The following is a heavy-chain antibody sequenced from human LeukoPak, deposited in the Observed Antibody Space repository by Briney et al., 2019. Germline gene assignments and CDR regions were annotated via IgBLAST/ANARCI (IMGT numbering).Heavy chain of an antibody. D-gene: IGHD3-16*01. CDR3: ASLGRFDY. V-gene: IGHV1-69*04. CDR2: IIPILGIT. CDR1: GGTFSSYA. Sequence: ASVKVSCKASGGTFSSYAISWVRQAPGQGLEWMGRIIPILGITNYAEKLKGRVTISRDDAKSSAYMEMSSLRSEDTAVYYCASLGRFDYWGQGTLVTVSS. J-gene: IGHJ4*02.